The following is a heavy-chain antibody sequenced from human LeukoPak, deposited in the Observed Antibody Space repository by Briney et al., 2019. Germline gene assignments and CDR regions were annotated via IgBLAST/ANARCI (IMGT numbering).Heavy chain of an antibody. CDR2: IDDRGSEK. V-gene: IGHV3-7*01. CDR1: GFTLGNYW. D-gene: IGHD3-10*01. CDR3: ARDIPRGARDLDA. J-gene: IGHJ5*02. Sequence: GGSLTLSCANSGFTLGNYWMTWVRQAPGTRMEWAANIDDRGSEKNYADSVKGRFTNSRDNARNSMFLQMNSLRVEDTAVYFCARDIPRGARDLDAWSRGTLVTVSA.